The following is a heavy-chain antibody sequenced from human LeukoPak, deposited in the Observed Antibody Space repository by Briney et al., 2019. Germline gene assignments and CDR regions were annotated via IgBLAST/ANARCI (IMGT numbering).Heavy chain of an antibody. D-gene: IGHD2-2*01. V-gene: IGHV4-39*01. CDR2: IYYSGST. J-gene: IGHJ6*03. CDR3: ARQVSEYQLLYYYYYYVDV. CDR1: GGSISSSSYY. Sequence: SETLSLTCTASGGSISSSSYYWGWIRQPPGKGLEWIGSIYYSGSTYYNPSLKSRVTISVDTSKNQFSLKLSSVTAADTAVYYCARQVSEYQLLYYYYYYVDVWGKGTTVTVSS.